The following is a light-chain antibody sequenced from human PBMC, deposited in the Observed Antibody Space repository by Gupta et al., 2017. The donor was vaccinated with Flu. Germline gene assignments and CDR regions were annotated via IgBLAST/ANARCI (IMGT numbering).Light chain of an antibody. Sequence: PSSLSASVGDRVTITCRASQSISSYLNWYQQKPGKAPKLLIYAASSLQSGVPSRFSGSGSGTDFTLTISSLQPEDFATYYCQQSDSTPNTFGQGTKLEIK. V-gene: IGKV1-39*01. CDR3: QQSDSTPNT. CDR2: AAS. CDR1: QSISSY. J-gene: IGKJ2*01.